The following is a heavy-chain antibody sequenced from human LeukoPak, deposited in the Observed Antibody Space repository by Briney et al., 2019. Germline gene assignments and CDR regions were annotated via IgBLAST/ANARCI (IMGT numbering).Heavy chain of an antibody. D-gene: IGHD4-17*01. J-gene: IGHJ4*02. CDR2: IYSGGST. V-gene: IGHV3-66*01. CDR1: GFTFSTYG. CDR3: ARGDYGDYAADY. Sequence: RGSLRLSCAASGFTFSTYGMHWVRQAPGKGLEWVSVIYSGGSTYYADSVKGRFTISRDNSKNTLYLQMNSLRAEDTAVYYCARGDYGDYAADYWGQGTLVTVSS.